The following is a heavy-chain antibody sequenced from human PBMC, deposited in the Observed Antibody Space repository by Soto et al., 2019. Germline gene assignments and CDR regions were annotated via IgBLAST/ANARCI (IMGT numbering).Heavy chain of an antibody. V-gene: IGHV3-23*01. CDR3: AKRSGYQEAAYLDY. Sequence: EVQLLESGGDLVQPGGSLRLSCAVSRFTFSSYGMNWVRQAPGKGLEWVSSISDDGDSTYYADSVKGRFTISRDNSKNTLYLKMNSLRAEATSVYYCAKRSGYQEAAYLDYWGKGTLVTVSS. J-gene: IGHJ4*02. CDR1: RFTFSSYG. CDR2: ISDDGDST. D-gene: IGHD5-12*01.